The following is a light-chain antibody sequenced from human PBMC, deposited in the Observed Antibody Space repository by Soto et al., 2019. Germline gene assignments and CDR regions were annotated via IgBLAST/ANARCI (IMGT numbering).Light chain of an antibody. J-gene: IGKJ1*01. CDR1: QTIANIY. Sequence: EIVLTQSPGTLSLSPGERAVLSCRASQTIANIYLAWYQHKPGRPPRLLIYDTSTRATGTPDRFIGSGSWPDFTLTASSLEPEDFAVYYCHQYSGSPETFGPGTKVEIK. V-gene: IGKV3-20*01. CDR2: DTS. CDR3: HQYSGSPET.